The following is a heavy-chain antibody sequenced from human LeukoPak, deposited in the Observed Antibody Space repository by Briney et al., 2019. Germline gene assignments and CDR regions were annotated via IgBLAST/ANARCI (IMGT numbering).Heavy chain of an antibody. CDR2: IYYSAST. CDR1: GGSISSYY. J-gene: IGHJ4*02. V-gene: IGHV4-59*01. D-gene: IGHD5-18*01. CDR3: ARGSRGYSYG. Sequence: PSETLSLTCTVSGGSISSYYWSWIRQPPGKGLEWIGYIYYSASTNYNPSLKSRVTISVDTSNNQFSLKLSSVTAADTAVYYCARGSRGYSYGRGQGTLVTVSS.